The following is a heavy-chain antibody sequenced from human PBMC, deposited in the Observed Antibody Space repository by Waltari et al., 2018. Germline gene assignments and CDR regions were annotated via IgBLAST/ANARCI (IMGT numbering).Heavy chain of an antibody. J-gene: IGHJ3*02. CDR1: GFTFSSYG. D-gene: IGHD3-22*01. Sequence: QVQLVESGGGVVQPGRSLRLSCAASGFTFSSYGMHWVRQAPGKGLEWVAVIWYDGSNKYYADSVKGRFTISRDNSKNTLYLQMNSLRAEDTAMYYCAKDLATYYYDSSGYRNAFDIWGQGTMVTVSS. CDR3: AKDLATYYYDSSGYRNAFDI. CDR2: IWYDGSNK. V-gene: IGHV3-30*18.